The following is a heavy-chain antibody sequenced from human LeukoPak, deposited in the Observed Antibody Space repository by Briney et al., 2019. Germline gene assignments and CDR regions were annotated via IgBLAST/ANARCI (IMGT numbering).Heavy chain of an antibody. D-gene: IGHD1-26*01. V-gene: IGHV3-48*03. CDR2: ISSGANTI. Sequence: GGSLRLYCAASGFTFSSYEMNWVRQPPGKGLEWLSYISSGANTIYYADSVRGRFTISRDNAKNSLYLQMNSLRAEDTAVYYCARGPSLEWELLSAFDIWGQGTMVTVSS. CDR1: GFTFSSYE. CDR3: ARGPSLEWELLSAFDI. J-gene: IGHJ3*02.